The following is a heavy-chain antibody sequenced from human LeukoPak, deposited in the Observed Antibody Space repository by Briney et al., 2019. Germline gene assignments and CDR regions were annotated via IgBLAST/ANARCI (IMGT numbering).Heavy chain of an antibody. CDR2: ISYDGSNK. J-gene: IGHJ4*02. Sequence: GGSLRLSCAASGFTFSSYAMHWVRQAPGKGLEWVAVISYDGSNKYYADSVKGRFTISRDNSKNTLYLQMNSLRAEDTAVYYCAREGGDYGSDYFDYWGQGTLVTVSS. CDR3: AREGGDYGSDYFDY. CDR1: GFTFSSYA. D-gene: IGHD4-17*01. V-gene: IGHV3-30-3*01.